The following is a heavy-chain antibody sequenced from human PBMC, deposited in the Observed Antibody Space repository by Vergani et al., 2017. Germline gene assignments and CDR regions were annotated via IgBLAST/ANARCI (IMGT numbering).Heavy chain of an antibody. CDR2: IYYSGST. CDR1: GGSISSYY. CDR3: ARGFVGYYYGMDV. D-gene: IGHD3-10*01. V-gene: IGHV4-59*01. Sequence: QVQLQESGPGLVKPSETLSLTCTVSGGSISSYYCSWIRQPPGKGLEWIGYIYYSGSTNYNPSLKSRVTISVDTSKNQFSLKLSSVTAADTAVYYCARGFVGYYYGMDVWGQGTTVTVSS. J-gene: IGHJ6*02.